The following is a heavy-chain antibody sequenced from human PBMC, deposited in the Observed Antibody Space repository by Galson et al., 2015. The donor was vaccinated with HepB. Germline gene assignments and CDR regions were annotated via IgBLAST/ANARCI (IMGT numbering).Heavy chain of an antibody. V-gene: IGHV1-18*04. CDR3: ARDFDVGAKERYYYDSSGPSTTVYGMDV. CDR2: ISAYNGNT. Sequence: SVKVSCKASGYTFTSYGISWVRQAPGQGLEWMGWISAYNGNTNYAQKLQGRVAMTTDTSTSTAYMELRSLRSDDTAVYYCARDFDVGAKERYYYDSSGPSTTVYGMDVWGQGTTVTVSS. CDR1: GYTFTSYG. J-gene: IGHJ6*02. D-gene: IGHD3-22*01.